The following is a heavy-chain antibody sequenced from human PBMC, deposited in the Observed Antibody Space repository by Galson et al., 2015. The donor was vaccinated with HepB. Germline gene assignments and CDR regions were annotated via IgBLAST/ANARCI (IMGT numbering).Heavy chain of an antibody. CDR3: ARASGIAAAGVDY. Sequence: SLRLSCAASGFTFSSYAMHWVRQAPGKGLEWVAVISYDGSNKYYADSVKGRFTISRDNSKNTLYLQMNSLRAEDTAVYYCARASGIAAAGVDYWGQGTLVTVSS. J-gene: IGHJ4*02. CDR1: GFTFSSYA. CDR2: ISYDGSNK. V-gene: IGHV3-30-3*01. D-gene: IGHD6-13*01.